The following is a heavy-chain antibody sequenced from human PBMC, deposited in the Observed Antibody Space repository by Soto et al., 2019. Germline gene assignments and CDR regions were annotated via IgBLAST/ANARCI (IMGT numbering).Heavy chain of an antibody. CDR1: GGSISSGGYY. D-gene: IGHD2-15*01. Sequence: PSETLSLTCTVSGGSISSGGYYWSWIRQHPGKGLEWIGYIYYSGSTYYNPSLKSRVTISVDTSKNQFSLKLSSVTAADTAAYYCARDRVVGGYYYYGMDVWGQGTTVTVSS. V-gene: IGHV4-31*03. CDR2: IYYSGST. CDR3: ARDRVVGGYYYYGMDV. J-gene: IGHJ6*02.